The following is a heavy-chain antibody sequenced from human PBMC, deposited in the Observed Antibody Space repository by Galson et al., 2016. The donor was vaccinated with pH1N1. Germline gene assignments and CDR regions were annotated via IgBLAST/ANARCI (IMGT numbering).Heavy chain of an antibody. CDR2: IWYDGSQE. CDR1: GFTFSSYW. Sequence: SLRLSCAASGFTFSSYWMSWVRQAPGAGLEGVAVIWYDGSQEYYSDSVKGRFTVSRDNARNTLYLQMNSLRVDDTAVYYCASFLMWFTESLGMDVWGQGTTVTVSS. D-gene: IGHD2-21*01. J-gene: IGHJ6*02. V-gene: IGHV3-33*08. CDR3: ASFLMWFTESLGMDV.